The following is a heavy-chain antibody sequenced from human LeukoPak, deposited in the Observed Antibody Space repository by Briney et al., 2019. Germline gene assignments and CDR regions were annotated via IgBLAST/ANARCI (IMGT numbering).Heavy chain of an antibody. CDR3: ARDRLGYCSGGSCFFDY. CDR2: ISSSSSTI. CDR1: GFTFSSYS. Sequence: GGSVRLSCAASGFTFSSYSMNWVRQAPGKGLEWVSYISSSSSTIYYADSVKGRFTISRDNAKNSLYLQMNSLRAEDTAVYYCARDRLGYCSGGSCFFDYWGQGTLVTVSS. J-gene: IGHJ4*02. V-gene: IGHV3-48*01. D-gene: IGHD2-15*01.